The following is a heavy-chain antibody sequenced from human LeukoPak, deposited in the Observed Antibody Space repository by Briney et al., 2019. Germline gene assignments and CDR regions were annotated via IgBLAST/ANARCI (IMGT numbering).Heavy chain of an antibody. CDR2: MSPNSGDT. V-gene: IGHV1-8*01. CDR3: ARGGTSLVDY. J-gene: IGHJ4*02. CDR1: GYTFTTHD. Sequence: ASVKVSCKASGYTFTTHDINWVRQATGQGLEWLGWMSPNSGDTGYAQKFQGRVTMTSDSSISTAYMELSSLRSEDAAVYYCARGGTSLVDYWGQGTLVTVSS. D-gene: IGHD1-1*01.